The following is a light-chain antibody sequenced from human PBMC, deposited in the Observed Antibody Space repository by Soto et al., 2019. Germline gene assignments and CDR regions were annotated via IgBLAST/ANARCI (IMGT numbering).Light chain of an antibody. Sequence: AIRMTQSPSSLSASTVDRCTITCLASQGISSYLAWYQQKPGKAPKLLIYAASTLQSGVPSRFSGSGSGTDFTLTISCLQPDDFATYYCQQYNSYSPWTFGQGTKVDIK. V-gene: IGKV1-8*01. CDR1: QGISSY. CDR3: QQYNSYSPWT. CDR2: AAS. J-gene: IGKJ1*01.